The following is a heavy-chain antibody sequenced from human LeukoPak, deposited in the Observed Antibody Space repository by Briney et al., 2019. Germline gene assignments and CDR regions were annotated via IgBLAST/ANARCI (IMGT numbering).Heavy chain of an antibody. CDR1: GFTFSSYG. V-gene: IGHV3-33*01. J-gene: IGHJ4*02. Sequence: PGGSLRLSCAASGFTFSSYGMHWVRQAPGKGLEWVAVIWYDGSNQYYADSVKGRFTISRDNAKNSLYLQMDSLRDEDTAVYFCARDGRPFDYWGQGTLVTVSS. CDR3: ARDGRPFDY. CDR2: IWYDGSNQ.